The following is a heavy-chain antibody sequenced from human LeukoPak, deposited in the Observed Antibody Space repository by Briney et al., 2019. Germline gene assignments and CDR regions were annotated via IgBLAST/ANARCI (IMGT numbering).Heavy chain of an antibody. J-gene: IGHJ5*02. CDR1: GFTFSSYA. Sequence: SGGSLRLSCAASGFTFSSYAMSWVRQAPGKGLEWVSAISGSGGSTYYADSVKGRFTISRDNSKNTLYLQMNSLRAEDTAVYYCAKGYYYDSSGYYRLAFPLRPWGQGTLVTVSS. V-gene: IGHV3-23*01. D-gene: IGHD3-22*01. CDR3: AKGYYYDSSGYYRLAFPLRP. CDR2: ISGSGGST.